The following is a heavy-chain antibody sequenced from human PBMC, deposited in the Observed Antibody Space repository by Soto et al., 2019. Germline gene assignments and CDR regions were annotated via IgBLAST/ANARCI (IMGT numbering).Heavy chain of an antibody. Sequence: ASVKVSCKASGYTFTGYYMHWVRQAPGQGLEWMGWINPNRGCTNYAQKFQGWVTMTRDTSISTAYMELSRLGSDDTAVYYCARDSEWSYGMDVWGQETTVTVSS. J-gene: IGHJ6*02. CDR2: INPNRGCT. D-gene: IGHD3-3*01. CDR3: ARDSEWSYGMDV. CDR1: GYTFTGYY. V-gene: IGHV1-2*04.